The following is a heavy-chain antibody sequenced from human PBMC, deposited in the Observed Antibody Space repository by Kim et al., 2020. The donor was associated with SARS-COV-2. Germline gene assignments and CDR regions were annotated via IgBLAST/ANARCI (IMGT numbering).Heavy chain of an antibody. CDR1: GGTFSSYA. Sequence: SVKVSCKASGGTFSSYAISWVRQAPGQGLEWMGGIIPIFGTANYAQKFQGRVTITADESTSTAYMELSSLRSEDTAVYYCARYGGLFPDYYYYYGMDVWCQGTTVTVAS. CDR2: IIPIFGTA. D-gene: IGHD3-10*01. CDR3: ARYGGLFPDYYYYYGMDV. J-gene: IGHJ6*02. V-gene: IGHV1-69*13.